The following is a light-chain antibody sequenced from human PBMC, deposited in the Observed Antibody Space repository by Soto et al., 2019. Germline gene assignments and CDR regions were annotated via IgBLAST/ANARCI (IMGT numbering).Light chain of an antibody. Sequence: EIVMTQSPATLSVSPGERATLACRASQTVASNVAWYQHKPGQAPRLLIHGDSTRATGVPARFSGTGSGTEFTLTISSLQSDDFAVYYCQQYHNWPPQYTFGQGTKLQIK. J-gene: IGKJ2*01. V-gene: IGKV3-15*01. CDR1: QTVASN. CDR2: GDS. CDR3: QQYHNWPPQYT.